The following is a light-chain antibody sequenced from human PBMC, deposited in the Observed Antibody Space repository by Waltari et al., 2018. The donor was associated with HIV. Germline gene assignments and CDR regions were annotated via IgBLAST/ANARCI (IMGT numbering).Light chain of an antibody. Sequence: QSALTQPASVSGSPGQSITISCSGTNHYNHVSWYHQYPGKAPQLRLYAVSKRPSGVSNRFSGSKSGNTASLTISGLQAEDEGDYHCCSYAGGSTLVFGGGTKLTVL. CDR1: NHYNH. J-gene: IGLJ2*01. V-gene: IGLV2-23*02. CDR3: CSYAGGSTLV. CDR2: AVS.